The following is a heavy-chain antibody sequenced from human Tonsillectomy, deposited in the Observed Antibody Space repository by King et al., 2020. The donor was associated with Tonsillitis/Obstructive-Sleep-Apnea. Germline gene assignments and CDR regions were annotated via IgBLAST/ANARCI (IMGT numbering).Heavy chain of an antibody. Sequence: VQLVESGGGLVQPGRSLRLSCAASVFPFDDFAMHWVRQAPGKGLEWVSRISWNSGNIGYAASVKGRFPISRDNAKNSLYLQINSLRAEDTGLYYCAKDFRYCGGGSCYSAHYYYMDVWGKGTTVTVSS. CDR2: ISWNSGNI. CDR3: AKDFRYCGGGSCYSAHYYYMDV. J-gene: IGHJ6*03. CDR1: VFPFDDFA. D-gene: IGHD2-15*01. V-gene: IGHV3-9*01.